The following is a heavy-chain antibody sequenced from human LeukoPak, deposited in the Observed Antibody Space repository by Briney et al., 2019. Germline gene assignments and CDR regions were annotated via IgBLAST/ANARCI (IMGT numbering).Heavy chain of an antibody. CDR1: GGSFSGYY. J-gene: IGHJ5*02. CDR3: ARERASDSSGYSTGFDP. D-gene: IGHD3-22*01. V-gene: IGHV4-59*01. CDR2: IYYSGST. Sequence: SETLSLTCAVYGGSFSGYYWSWIRQPPGKGLEWIGYIYYSGSTNYNPSLKSRVTISVDTSKNQFSLKLSSVTAADTAVYYCARERASDSSGYSTGFDPWGQGTLVTVSS.